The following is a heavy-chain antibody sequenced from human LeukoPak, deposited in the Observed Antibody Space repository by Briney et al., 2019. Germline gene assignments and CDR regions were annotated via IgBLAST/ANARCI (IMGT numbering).Heavy chain of an antibody. V-gene: IGHV3-48*03. CDR3: AKALATRHMDV. CDR1: GFAFNNYD. J-gene: IGHJ6*02. Sequence: GGSLRLSCAASGFAFNNYDMHWVRQAPGQGLEWISYISNSGSTIYYADSVKGRFTTSRDSAKNSLYLQMSSLRAEDTAVYYCAKALATRHMDVWGQGTTVTVSS. CDR2: ISNSGSTI.